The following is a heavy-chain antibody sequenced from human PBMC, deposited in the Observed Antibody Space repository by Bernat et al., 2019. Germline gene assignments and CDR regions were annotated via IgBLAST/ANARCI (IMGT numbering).Heavy chain of an antibody. CDR3: ANDRMGCSSTSCYMTDAFDI. V-gene: IGHV3-23*01. CDR2: ISGSGGST. J-gene: IGHJ3*02. Sequence: EVQLLESGGGLVQPGGSLRLSCAASGFTFSSYAMSWVRQAPGKGLEWVSAISGSGGSTYYADSVQGRFTISRDNSKNTLYLQMNSLRAEDTAVYYCANDRMGCSSTSCYMTDAFDIWGQGTMVTVSS. D-gene: IGHD2-2*02. CDR1: GFTFSSYA.